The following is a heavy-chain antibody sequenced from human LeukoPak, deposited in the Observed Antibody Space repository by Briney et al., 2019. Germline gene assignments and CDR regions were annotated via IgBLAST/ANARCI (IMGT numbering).Heavy chain of an antibody. Sequence: GTSVKISCKASGYTLTNYAMNWVRQAPGQGLEWMGWIHPSTGNPTYAQGFRGRFVFSLDTSVSTTYLQITSLKAEDTAVYYCARAYQRLGDLSLPDYWGQGTLVTVSS. CDR3: ARAYQRLGDLSLPDY. CDR2: IHPSTGNP. J-gene: IGHJ4*02. CDR1: GYTLTNYA. D-gene: IGHD3-16*02. V-gene: IGHV7-4-1*02.